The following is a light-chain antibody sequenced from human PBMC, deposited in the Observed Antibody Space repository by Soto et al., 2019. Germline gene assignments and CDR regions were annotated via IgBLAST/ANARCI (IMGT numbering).Light chain of an antibody. J-gene: IGKJ2*01. Sequence: DIQMTQSPASLSASVGDRVIMTCRASQAIARYLNWYQHKPGKAPKLLIYDVYRLERGVPSRFSGSGSGTDFTFTISSLQPEDFATYYCQQTDDLPRYTFGQGTKLEMK. CDR2: DVY. CDR1: QAIARY. CDR3: QQTDDLPRYT. V-gene: IGKV1-33*01.